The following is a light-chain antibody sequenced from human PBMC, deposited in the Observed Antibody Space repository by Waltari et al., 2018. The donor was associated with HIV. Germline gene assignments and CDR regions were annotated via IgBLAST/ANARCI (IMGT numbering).Light chain of an antibody. CDR1: QSVLWSSNNKNY. Sequence: DIEMTESTDSLAVSLGESATINCKCSQSVLWSSNNKNYSALYKQKPGQPPRLLIYWASTRESGVPARFSGSGSGTDFTLTISSLQTEDVAVYFCQQFYDTPLTFGGGTKVDI. J-gene: IGKJ4*01. V-gene: IGKV4-1*01. CDR2: WAS. CDR3: QQFYDTPLT.